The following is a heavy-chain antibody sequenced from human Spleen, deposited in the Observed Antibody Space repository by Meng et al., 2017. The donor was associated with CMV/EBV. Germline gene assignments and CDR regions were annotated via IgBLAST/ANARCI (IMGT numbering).Heavy chain of an antibody. CDR3: ARQKNPYWFFDL. V-gene: IGHV5-51*01. CDR1: GFKFTDYW. Sequence: GESLKISCKGSGFKFTDYWIGWVRQMPGKGLEWMGNIDPNDSETRYNPSFQGQVTISVDKSINTAYLQWGSLEASDIAKYYCARQKNPYWFFDLWGRGTLVTVSS. CDR2: IDPNDSET. J-gene: IGHJ2*01.